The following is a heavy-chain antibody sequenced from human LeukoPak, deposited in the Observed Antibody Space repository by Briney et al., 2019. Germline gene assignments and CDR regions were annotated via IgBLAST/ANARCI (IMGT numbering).Heavy chain of an antibody. CDR2: IIPILGIA. D-gene: IGHD4-17*01. V-gene: IGHV1-69*04. J-gene: IGHJ4*02. Sequence: ASVKVSCKASGGTFSSYAISWVRQAPGQGLEWMGRIIPILGIANYAQKFQGRVTITADKSTSTAYMELSSLRSEDTAVYYCARGKPTVTTQVYFDYWGQGTLVTVSS. CDR1: GGTFSSYA. CDR3: ARGKPTVTTQVYFDY.